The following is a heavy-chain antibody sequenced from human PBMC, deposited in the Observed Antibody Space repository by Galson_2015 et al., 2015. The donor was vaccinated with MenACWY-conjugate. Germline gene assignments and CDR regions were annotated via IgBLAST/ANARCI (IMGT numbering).Heavy chain of an antibody. CDR2: ISSSSSYI. D-gene: IGHD6-13*01. CDR3: ARDGNLNDVAAADSGYFDY. CDR1: GFTFSSYS. Sequence: SLRLSCAASGFTFSSYSMNWARQAPGKGLEWVSSISSSSSYIYYADSVKGRFTISRDNAKNSLYLQMNSLRAEDTAVYYCARDGNLNDVAAADSGYFDYWGQGTLVTVSS. J-gene: IGHJ4*02. V-gene: IGHV3-21*01.